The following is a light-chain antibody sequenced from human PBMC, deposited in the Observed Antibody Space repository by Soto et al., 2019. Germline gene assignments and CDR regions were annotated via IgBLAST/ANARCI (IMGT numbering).Light chain of an antibody. J-gene: IGKJ1*01. CDR2: DAS. CDR3: QHYGGMWT. CDR1: QSISNR. V-gene: IGKV1-5*01. Sequence: DIQMTQSPSTLSASVGDRVTITCRASQSISNRLAWYQQKPGKEPKVLIYDASRLESGVPSRFSGSGSGTEFILTISRLQPDDFASYCCQHYGGMWTFGQGTKVEMK.